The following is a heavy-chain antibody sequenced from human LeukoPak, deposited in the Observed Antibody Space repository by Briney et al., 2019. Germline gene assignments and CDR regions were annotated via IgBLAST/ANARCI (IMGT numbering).Heavy chain of an antibody. CDR2: IYSGGST. CDR3: AREGGSTVTTEGAFDI. J-gene: IGHJ3*02. V-gene: IGHV3-53*01. CDR1: GFTVSSNY. D-gene: IGHD4-17*01. Sequence: PGGSLRLSCAASGFTVSSNYMSWVRQAPGKGLEWVSVIYSGGSTYYADSVKGRFTISRGNSKNTLYLQMNSLRAEDTAVYYCAREGGSTVTTEGAFDIWGQGTMVTVSS.